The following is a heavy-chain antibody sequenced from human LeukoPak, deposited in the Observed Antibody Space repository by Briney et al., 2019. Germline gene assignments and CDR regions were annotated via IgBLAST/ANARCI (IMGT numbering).Heavy chain of an antibody. CDR1: GGSISGYY. V-gene: IGHV4-4*07. CDR3: ARDKYSNYGNWLVP. J-gene: IGHJ5*02. Sequence: SETLSLTCSVSGGSISGYYWSWIRQPAGKGLEWIGYIYNSGTINYNPSLKSRVTMSVDTSKNHFSLKLRSVTAADTAVYYCARDKYSNYGNWLVPWGQGTRVTVSS. D-gene: IGHD4-11*01. CDR2: IYNSGTI.